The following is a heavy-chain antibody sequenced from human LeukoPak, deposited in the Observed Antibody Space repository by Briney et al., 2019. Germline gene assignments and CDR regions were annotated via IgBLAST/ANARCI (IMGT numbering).Heavy chain of an antibody. V-gene: IGHV4-39*01. Sequence: SETLSLTCTVSGGSISSSSYYWGWIRQPPGKGLEWIGSIYYSGSTYYNPSLKSRVTISVDTSKNQFSLKPSSVTAADTAVYYCAIETPHLTVTTGLGAFDIWGQGTMVTVSS. J-gene: IGHJ3*02. CDR1: GGSISSSSYY. D-gene: IGHD4-17*01. CDR2: IYYSGST. CDR3: AIETPHLTVTTGLGAFDI.